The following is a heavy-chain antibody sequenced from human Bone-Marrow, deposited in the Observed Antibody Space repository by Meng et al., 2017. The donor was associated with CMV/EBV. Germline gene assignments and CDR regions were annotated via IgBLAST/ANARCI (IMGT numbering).Heavy chain of an antibody. Sequence: ASVKVSCKASGYTLSGYYMHWVRQAPGQGLEWMGWINPNSGGTKYAQKFQGRVTMTRDTSISTAYMELSRLRSDDTAVYYCARDGVLRFLEWDNWFDPWGQGTLVTVSS. V-gene: IGHV1-2*02. CDR1: GYTLSGYY. J-gene: IGHJ5*02. CDR2: INPNSGGT. CDR3: ARDGVLRFLEWDNWFDP. D-gene: IGHD3-3*01.